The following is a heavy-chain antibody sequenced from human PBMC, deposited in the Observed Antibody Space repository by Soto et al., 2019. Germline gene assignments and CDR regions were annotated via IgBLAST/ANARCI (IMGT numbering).Heavy chain of an antibody. V-gene: IGHV4-61*08. CDR1: GGSISSGGYS. D-gene: IGHD2-15*01. CDR3: ARRYGGNFDY. J-gene: IGHJ4*02. Sequence: SETLSLTCAVSGGSISSGGYSWSWIRQPPGKGLEWIGFVYYTGIARCNPSLKSRVTISVDTSKNQFSLKLSSVTAADTAVYYCARRYGGNFDYWGQGTLVTVSS. CDR2: VYYTGIA.